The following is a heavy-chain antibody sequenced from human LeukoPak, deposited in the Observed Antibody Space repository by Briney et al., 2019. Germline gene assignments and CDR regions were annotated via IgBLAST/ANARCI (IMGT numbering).Heavy chain of an antibody. J-gene: IGHJ4*02. D-gene: IGHD3-10*01. CDR1: GYTFTGYY. V-gene: IGHV1-2*02. CDR3: ARPSSGSYYNSYFDY. Sequence: ASVKVSCKASGYTFTGYYMHWVRQAPGQGLEWMGWINPNSGGTNYAQKFQGRVTMTRDTSISTAYMELSRLRSDDTAVYYCARPSSGSYYNSYFDYWGQGTLVTVSS. CDR2: INPNSGGT.